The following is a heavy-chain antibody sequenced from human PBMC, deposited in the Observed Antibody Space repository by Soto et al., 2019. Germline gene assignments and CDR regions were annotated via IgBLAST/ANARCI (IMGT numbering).Heavy chain of an antibody. Sequence: QVQLVESGGGVVQPGRSLRLSCAASGFTFSSFGMHWVREAQGKGLEWVAVASYDGSYKYYADSVKGRFTISRYNSKNTLYLQMNSLRAEDTAVYYCAKERSVVATTPDFDYWGQGTLVTVSS. V-gene: IGHV3-30*18. CDR3: AKERSVVATTPDFDY. D-gene: IGHD5-12*01. J-gene: IGHJ4*02. CDR2: ASYDGSYK. CDR1: GFTFSSFG.